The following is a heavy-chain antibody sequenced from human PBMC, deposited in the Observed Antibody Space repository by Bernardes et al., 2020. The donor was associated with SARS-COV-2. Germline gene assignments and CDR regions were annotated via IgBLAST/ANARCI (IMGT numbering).Heavy chain of an antibody. CDR1: GFTFSCYV. V-gene: IGHV3-23*01. Sequence: GSLSLSCAASGFTFSCYVMSWVRPAPGKGLEWGSAIIGSGGSTYYADSEKGRFTISRDNSKNTLYLQMNSMRAEDTAVYYCAKVEQGWINLDAFEIWGKGTMVTVSS. CDR3: AKVEQGWINLDAFEI. CDR2: IIGSGGST. J-gene: IGHJ3*02. D-gene: IGHD5-12*01.